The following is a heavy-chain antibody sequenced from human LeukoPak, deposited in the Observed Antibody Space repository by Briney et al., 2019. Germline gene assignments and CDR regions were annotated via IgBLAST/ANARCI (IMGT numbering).Heavy chain of an antibody. J-gene: IGHJ6*02. CDR1: GYTFTSYY. CDR3: ARALYYFGSGSYSGYYGMDV. Sequence: ASVKVSCKASGYTFTSYYMHWVRQVPGQGLEWMGIINPSGGSTSYAQKFQGRVSMTRDTSTSTVYMDLSSLRSEDTAVYYCARALYYFGSGSYSGYYGMDVWGQGTTVTVSS. CDR2: INPSGGST. D-gene: IGHD3-10*01. V-gene: IGHV1-46*01.